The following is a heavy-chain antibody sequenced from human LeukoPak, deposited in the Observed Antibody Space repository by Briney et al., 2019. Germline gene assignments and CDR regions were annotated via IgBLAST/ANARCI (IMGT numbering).Heavy chain of an antibody. CDR3: ARGRSTGFLEWLALDYMDV. CDR2: ISSNGGST. D-gene: IGHD3-3*01. CDR1: GFRFSDYW. J-gene: IGHJ6*03. Sequence: PGGSLRLSCAASGFRFSDYWMTWVRQAPGKGLEYVSAISSNGGSTYYANSVKGRFTISRDNSKNTLYLQMGSLRAEDMAVYYCARGRSTGFLEWLALDYMDVWGKGTTVTVSS. V-gene: IGHV3-64*01.